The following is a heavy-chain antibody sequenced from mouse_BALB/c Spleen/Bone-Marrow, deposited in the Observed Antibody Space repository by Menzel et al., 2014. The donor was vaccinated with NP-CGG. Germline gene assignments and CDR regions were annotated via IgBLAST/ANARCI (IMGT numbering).Heavy chain of an antibody. CDR1: GYTFTSSW. CDR3: ARIYYGNFYAMDY. D-gene: IGHD2-1*01. CDR2: IHPNSGNT. J-gene: IGHJ4*01. Sequence: VQLQQSGSVLVRPGASVKLSCKASGYTFTSSWMHWAKQRPGQGLEWIGEIHPNSGNTNYNEKFKGKATPTVDTSSSTAYVDLSSLTSEDSAVYYCARIYYGNFYAMDYQGQGTSVTVSS. V-gene: IGHV1S130*01.